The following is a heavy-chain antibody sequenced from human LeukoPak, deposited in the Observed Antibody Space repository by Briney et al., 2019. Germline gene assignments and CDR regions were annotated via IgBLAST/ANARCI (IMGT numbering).Heavy chain of an antibody. D-gene: IGHD6-13*01. CDR2: ISSSNSYT. V-gene: IGHV3-21*01. CDR1: GFAFGSYS. CDR3: ARAHSSSWN. Sequence: KAGGSLRLSCAASGFAFGSYSMNWVRQAPGKGLGWVSSISSSNSYTYYADSVKGRFTISRDNAKNSLYLKMTSLRAEDTAVYYCARAHSSSWNWGQGTLVTVSS. J-gene: IGHJ4*02.